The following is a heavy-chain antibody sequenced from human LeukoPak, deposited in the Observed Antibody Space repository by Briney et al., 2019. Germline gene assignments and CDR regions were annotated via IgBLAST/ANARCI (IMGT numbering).Heavy chain of an antibody. J-gene: IGHJ6*02. CDR2: INPNSGGT. Sequence: ASVKVSCKASGYTFTGYYMHWVRQAPGQGLEWMGWINPNSGGTNYAQKFQGRVTMTRDTSISTAYMELSRLRSDDTAVYYCARRIAARPTYYYYGVDVWGQGTTVTVSS. CDR3: ARRIAARPTYYYYGVDV. V-gene: IGHV1-2*02. CDR1: GYTFTGYY. D-gene: IGHD6-6*01.